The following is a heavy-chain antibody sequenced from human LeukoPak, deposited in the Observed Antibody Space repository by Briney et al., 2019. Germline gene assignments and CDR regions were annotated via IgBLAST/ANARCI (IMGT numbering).Heavy chain of an antibody. J-gene: IGHJ4*02. CDR2: ITGSGGVT. V-gene: IGHV3-23*01. CDR1: GFTFSNYA. D-gene: IGHD3-9*01. Sequence: GGSLRLSCVASGFTFSNYAMSWVRQAPGKGLEWVSAITGSGGVTYYADSVKGRFTISRDNSKNTLYLQMNSLRAEYTAVYYCAKWGDYDVLTGYYDPDYWGQGTLVTVSS. CDR3: AKWGDYDVLTGYYDPDY.